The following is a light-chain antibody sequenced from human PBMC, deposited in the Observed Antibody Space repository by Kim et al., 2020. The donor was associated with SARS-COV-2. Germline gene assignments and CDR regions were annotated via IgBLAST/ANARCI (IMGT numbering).Light chain of an antibody. CDR1: SLRRYY. Sequence: ELTQDPAVSVALGQTVRITCQGDSLRRYYASWYQQKPGQAPVLVIYGKNNRPSGIPDRFSGSSSGNTASLTITGAQAEDEADYYCNSRDSSGDRWVFGG. V-gene: IGLV3-19*01. CDR3: NSRDSSGDRWV. CDR2: GKN. J-gene: IGLJ3*02.